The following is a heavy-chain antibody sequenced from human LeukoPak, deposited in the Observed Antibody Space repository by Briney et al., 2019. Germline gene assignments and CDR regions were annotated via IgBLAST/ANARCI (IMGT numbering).Heavy chain of an antibody. CDR1: GYTFTSYD. Sequence: ASVKVSCKASGYTFTSYDINWVRQATGQGLEWMGWMNPNSGNTGYAQKFQGRVTITRNTSISTAYMELSSLRSEDTAVYYCARAARQTRKRGYCSSTSCSSSYYFDYWGQGTLVTVSS. CDR2: MNPNSGNT. V-gene: IGHV1-8*03. D-gene: IGHD2-2*01. CDR3: ARAARQTRKRGYCSSTSCSSSYYFDY. J-gene: IGHJ4*02.